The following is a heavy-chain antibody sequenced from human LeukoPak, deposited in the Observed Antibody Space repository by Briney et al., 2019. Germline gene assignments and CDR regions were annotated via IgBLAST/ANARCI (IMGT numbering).Heavy chain of an antibody. V-gene: IGHV1-69*13. J-gene: IGHJ4*02. CDR2: IIPIFGTA. CDR3: ARFTYNWNDESEC. Sequence: GASVKVSCKASGYTFTSYGISWVRQAPGQGLEWMGGIIPIFGTANYAQKFQGRVTITADESTSTAYMELSSLRSEDTAVYYCARFTYNWNDESECWGQGTLVTVSS. D-gene: IGHD1-20*01. CDR1: GYTFTSYG.